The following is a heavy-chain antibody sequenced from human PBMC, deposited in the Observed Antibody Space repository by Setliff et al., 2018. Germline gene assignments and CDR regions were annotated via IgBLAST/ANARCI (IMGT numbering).Heavy chain of an antibody. D-gene: IGHD2-21*02. V-gene: IGHV3-7*01. CDR2: INHDGIEK. CDR3: VRGGEGRDDSNSGS. J-gene: IGHJ5*02. CDR1: GFSFRDSW. Sequence: GGSLGLSCAASGFSFRDSWMSWVRQAPGKGLEWVANINHDGIEKYYVDSVKGRFTISRDNAKNSLYLQMNSLRAEDTAVYYCVRGGEGRDDSNSGSWGQGTLVT.